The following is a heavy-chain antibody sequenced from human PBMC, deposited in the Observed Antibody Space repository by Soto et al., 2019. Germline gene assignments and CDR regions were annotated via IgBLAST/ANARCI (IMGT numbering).Heavy chain of an antibody. CDR3: ARDMYSSDYFVKWFEP. CDR2: ISHDGINK. V-gene: IGHV3-30-3*01. J-gene: IGHJ5*02. D-gene: IGHD6-19*01. CDR1: GFSFSSYA. Sequence: QVRLVESGLGVVQPGRALRLSCTASGFSFSSYAMYWFRQPPGKGLGGVAVISHDGINKHYADSVKGRVTLSIDNSTHSLDLQLNSLRGEDTAMYYCARDMYSSDYFVKWFEPWGQGTLVTVSS.